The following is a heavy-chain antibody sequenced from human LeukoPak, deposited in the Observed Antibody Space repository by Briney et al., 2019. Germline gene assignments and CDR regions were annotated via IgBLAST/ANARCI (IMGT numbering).Heavy chain of an antibody. CDR3: TRDERPTLAVGSPLYNWFGP. D-gene: IGHD2-15*01. CDR1: GYIFSNFG. V-gene: IGHV1-18*01. Sequence: GASVKVSCKASGYIFSNFGINWVRQAPGQGLEWMGWISGYNGYTKYAQKLQGRVTMTTDTSTSTAHMELRSLRSDDTAVYYCTRDERPTLAVGSPLYNWFGPWGQGTLVTVSS. CDR2: ISGYNGYT. J-gene: IGHJ5*02.